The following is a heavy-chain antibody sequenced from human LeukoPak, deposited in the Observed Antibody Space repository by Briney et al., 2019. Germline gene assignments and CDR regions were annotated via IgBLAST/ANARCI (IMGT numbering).Heavy chain of an antibody. CDR1: GYTFISYY. J-gene: IGHJ5*02. D-gene: IGHD4-23*01. Sequence: ASVKVSCKASGYTFISYYIHWVRQAPGQGLEWMGIINTSGGSTTYAQKFQGRVSMTRDTSTSTVYLEVSSLRSEDTAVYYCARSQGGNTLWFDPWGQGTLVTVSS. CDR2: INTSGGST. CDR3: ARSQGGNTLWFDP. V-gene: IGHV1-46*01.